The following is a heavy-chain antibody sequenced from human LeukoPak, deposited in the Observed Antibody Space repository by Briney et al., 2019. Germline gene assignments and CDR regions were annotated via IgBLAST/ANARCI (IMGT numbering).Heavy chain of an antibody. D-gene: IGHD6-13*01. Sequence: GGSLRLSCAASGFTFSSHAMSWVRQAPGKGLEWVSAISGSGGSTYYADSVKGRFTISRDNSKNTLYLQMNSLRAEDTAVYYCAKASIRRDIAAAAVDYWGQGTLVTVSS. V-gene: IGHV3-23*01. CDR1: GFTFSSHA. J-gene: IGHJ4*02. CDR2: ISGSGGST. CDR3: AKASIRRDIAAAAVDY.